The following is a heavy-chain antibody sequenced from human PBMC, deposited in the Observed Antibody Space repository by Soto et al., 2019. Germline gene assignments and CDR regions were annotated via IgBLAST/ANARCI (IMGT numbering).Heavy chain of an antibody. J-gene: IGHJ1*01. CDR2: ISGSGGST. Sequence: GGSLRLSCAASGFTFSSYAMSWVRQAPGKGLEWVSAISGSGGSTYYADSVKGRFTISRDNSKNTLYLQMNSLRAEDTAVYYCAKDLDYYDSSGYKPEYFQHWGQGTMVTVYS. CDR3: AKDLDYYDSSGYKPEYFQH. CDR1: GFTFSSYA. D-gene: IGHD3-22*01. V-gene: IGHV3-23*01.